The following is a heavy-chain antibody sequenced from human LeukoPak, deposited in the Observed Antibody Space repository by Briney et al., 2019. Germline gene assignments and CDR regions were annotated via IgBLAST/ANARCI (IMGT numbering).Heavy chain of an antibody. CDR2: INSDGSST. CDR1: GFTFSSFW. Sequence: PGGSLRLSCAASGFTFSSFWMHWVRQAPGKGLVWVSLINSDGSSTNYADSVKGRFTISRDNAKNTLYPQMNSLRAEDTAVYYCARPDYYDSGGYYYWGQGTLVTVSS. J-gene: IGHJ4*02. V-gene: IGHV3-74*01. D-gene: IGHD3-22*01. CDR3: ARPDYYDSGGYYY.